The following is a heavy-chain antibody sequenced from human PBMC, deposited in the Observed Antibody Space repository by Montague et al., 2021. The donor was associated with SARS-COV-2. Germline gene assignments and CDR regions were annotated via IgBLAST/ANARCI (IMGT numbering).Heavy chain of an antibody. CDR1: GFTFSSYA. CDR2: ISGSGGST. CDR3: AKVGSSWYHGYYYGMDV. V-gene: IGHV3-23*01. D-gene: IGHD6-13*01. J-gene: IGHJ6*02. Sequence: SLRLSCAASGFTFSSYAMSWVRQAPGKVLEWVSVISGSGGSTYXXXSXXXRFXISRDNSKNTLYLQMNSLRAEDTAVSYCAKVGSSWYHGYYYGMDVWGQGTTVTVSS.